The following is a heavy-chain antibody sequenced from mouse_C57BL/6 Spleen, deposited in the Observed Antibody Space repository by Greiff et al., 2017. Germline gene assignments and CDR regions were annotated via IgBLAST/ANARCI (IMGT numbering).Heavy chain of an antibody. Sequence: QVQLQQPGAELVRPGTSVKLSCKASGYTFTSYWMHWVKQRPGQGLEWIGVIDPSDSYTNYNQKFKGKATLTVDTSSSTAYMQLSSLTSEDAAVYYCARDEEEQPTSYAMDYWGQGTSVTVSS. CDR1: GYTFTSYW. J-gene: IGHJ4*01. V-gene: IGHV1-59*01. CDR3: ARDEEEQPTSYAMDY. CDR2: IDPSDSYT. D-gene: IGHD3-1*01.